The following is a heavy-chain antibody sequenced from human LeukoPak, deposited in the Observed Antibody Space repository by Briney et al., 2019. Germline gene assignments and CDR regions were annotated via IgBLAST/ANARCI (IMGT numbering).Heavy chain of an antibody. CDR1: GFTFSSYG. CDR2: ISYDGSNK. Sequence: GGSLRLPCAASGFTFSSYGMHWVRQAPGKGLEWVAVISYDGSNKYYVDSVKGRFTISRDNSKNTLYLQMNSLRAEDTAVYYCAREYTMVRGVIIGYYYYGMDVWGQGTTVTVSS. V-gene: IGHV3-30*19. J-gene: IGHJ6*02. D-gene: IGHD3-10*01. CDR3: AREYTMVRGVIIGYYYYGMDV.